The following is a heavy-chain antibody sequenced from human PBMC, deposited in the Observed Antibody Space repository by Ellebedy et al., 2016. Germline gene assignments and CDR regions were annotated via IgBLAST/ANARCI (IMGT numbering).Heavy chain of an antibody. J-gene: IGHJ4*02. CDR2: ISTHNGNT. CDR3: ARDSGRASHFRTCGDY. CDR1: GYTFNTYA. D-gene: IGHD1-14*01. V-gene: IGHV1-18*01. Sequence: ASVKVSCKASGYTFNTYAISWVRQVLGQGLEWLGWISTHNGNTDYAQNFQDRVTMTTDTSTGTVYMELRSLISDDTAVYYCARDSGRASHFRTCGDYWGQGTLVTVSS.